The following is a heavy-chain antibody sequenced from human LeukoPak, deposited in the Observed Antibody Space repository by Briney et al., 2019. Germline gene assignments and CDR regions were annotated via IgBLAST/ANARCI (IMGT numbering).Heavy chain of an antibody. Sequence: PGGSLRLSCAASGFXFSSYWIHWVRQAPGKGRVWVSRINIDGSTTTYADSVKGRFTISRDNAKNTLSLQMNSLRADDTAVYYCISDHTGHDDYWGQGTLVTVSS. CDR3: ISDHTGHDDY. CDR2: INIDGSTT. D-gene: IGHD1-1*01. J-gene: IGHJ4*02. CDR1: GFXFSSYW. V-gene: IGHV3-74*01.